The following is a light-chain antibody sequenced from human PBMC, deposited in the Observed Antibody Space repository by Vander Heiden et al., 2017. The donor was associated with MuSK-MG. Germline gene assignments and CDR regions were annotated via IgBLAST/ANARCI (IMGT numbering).Light chain of an antibody. CDR3: AARDDSLSGRV. V-gene: IGLV1-47*02. J-gene: IGLJ3*02. CDR2: INN. CDR1: STDIGSNY. Sequence: QSVLTQPPSAPATPGQRATTPCSGSSTDIGSNYVYWYQQHQGTAPEPLILINNPRPSGVPDRFSCSKSGPSASPAITGLWSEDEADYYCAARDDSLSGRVFGGGTKLTVL.